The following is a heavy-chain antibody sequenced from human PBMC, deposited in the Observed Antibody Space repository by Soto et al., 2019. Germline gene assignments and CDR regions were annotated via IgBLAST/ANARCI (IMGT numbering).Heavy chain of an antibody. CDR2: LYWNDDR. CDR3: AHSASVPCCYYFDS. Sequence: GPTLVNPTQTLTLICTFSGFSLSSIGVAVGWIRQPPGKALEWLALLYWNDDRRYSPSLKSRLTITKDTSKNQVVLTMTNMDPADTATYYCAHSASVPCCYYFDSWGQGTLVTVSS. J-gene: IGHJ4*02. D-gene: IGHD1-26*01. CDR1: GFSLSSIGVA. V-gene: IGHV2-5*01.